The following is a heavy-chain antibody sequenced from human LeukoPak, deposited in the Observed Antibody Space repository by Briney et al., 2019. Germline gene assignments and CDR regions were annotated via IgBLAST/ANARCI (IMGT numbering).Heavy chain of an antibody. D-gene: IGHD6-19*01. V-gene: IGHV4-59*01. J-gene: IGHJ4*02. Sequence: SETLSLTCTVSGGSISSYYWSWIRQPPGKGLEWIGYIYYSGSTNYNPSLKSRVTISVDTSKNQFSLKLSSVTAADTAVYYCARDYSSGWYYFDYWGQGTLVTVSS. CDR1: GGSISSYY. CDR2: IYYSGST. CDR3: ARDYSSGWYYFDY.